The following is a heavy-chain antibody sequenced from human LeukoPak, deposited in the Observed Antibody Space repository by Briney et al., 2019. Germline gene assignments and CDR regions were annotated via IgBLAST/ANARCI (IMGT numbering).Heavy chain of an antibody. D-gene: IGHD3-3*01. CDR1: GGSFSGYY. CDR3: ARAQGTYYDFWSGYSRLQNSYYFDY. V-gene: IGHV4-31*11. CDR2: IYYSGST. Sequence: SETLSLTCAVYGGSFSGYYWSWIRQHPGKGLEWIGYIYYSGSTYYNPSLKSRVTISVDTSKNQFSLKLSSVTAADTAVYYCARAQGTYYDFWSGYSRLQNSYYFDYWGQGTLVTVSS. J-gene: IGHJ4*02.